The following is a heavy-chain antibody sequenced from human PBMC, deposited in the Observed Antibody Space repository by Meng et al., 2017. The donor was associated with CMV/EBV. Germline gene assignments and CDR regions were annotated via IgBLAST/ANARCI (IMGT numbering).Heavy chain of an antibody. Sequence: LSLTGAASGFTFSSYSMNWVRQAPGKGLEWVSSISSSSSYIYYADSVKGRFTISRDNAKNSLYLQMNSLRAEDTAVYYCARGRWFGELSWFDPWGQGTLVTVSS. D-gene: IGHD3-10*01. V-gene: IGHV3-21*01. CDR1: GFTFSSYS. J-gene: IGHJ5*02. CDR2: ISSSSSYI. CDR3: ARGRWFGELSWFDP.